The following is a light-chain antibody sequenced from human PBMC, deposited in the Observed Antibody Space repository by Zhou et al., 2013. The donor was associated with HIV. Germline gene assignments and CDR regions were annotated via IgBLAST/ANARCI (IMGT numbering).Light chain of an antibody. CDR2: GAS. V-gene: IGKV3-15*01. Sequence: EIVMTQSPATLSVSPGERATLPCRASQSVSSSLVWYQQKPGQAPRLLIYGASTRATGIPARFSGSGSGTEFTLTISSLQSEDFAVYYCQQHNDWPWTFGQGTRVELK. CDR3: QQHNDWPWT. J-gene: IGKJ1*01. CDR1: QSVSSS.